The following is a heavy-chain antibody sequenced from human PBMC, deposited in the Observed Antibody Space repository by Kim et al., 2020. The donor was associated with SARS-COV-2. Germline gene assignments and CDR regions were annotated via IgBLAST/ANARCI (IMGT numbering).Heavy chain of an antibody. Sequence: SQTLSLTCTVTGGSISKYYWSWIRQSPGKGLEWIGYVYYSGSTSYKPSLKSRVSISVDTTKNQFSLNLRSVTAADTAVYFCARDYYGSGRLDYWGLGTLVPVSS. V-gene: IGHV4-59*01. CDR3: ARDYYGSGRLDY. D-gene: IGHD3-10*01. CDR2: VYYSGST. CDR1: GGSISKYY. J-gene: IGHJ4*02.